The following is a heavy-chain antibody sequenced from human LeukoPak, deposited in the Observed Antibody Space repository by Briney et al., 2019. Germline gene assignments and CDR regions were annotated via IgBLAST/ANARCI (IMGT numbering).Heavy chain of an antibody. CDR1: EFTFSSYS. J-gene: IGHJ4*02. V-gene: IGHV3-48*01. D-gene: IGHD3-22*01. CDR2: ITNSGNSK. Sequence: SGGTLRLSCAASEFTFSSYSMNWVRQAPGKGLEWVSYITNSGNSKIYADSVKGRFTISRDNTKNPLYRQMNGLRAEDTAVYYCARTRSSGYFTFDYWGQGILVTVSS. CDR3: ARTRSSGYFTFDY.